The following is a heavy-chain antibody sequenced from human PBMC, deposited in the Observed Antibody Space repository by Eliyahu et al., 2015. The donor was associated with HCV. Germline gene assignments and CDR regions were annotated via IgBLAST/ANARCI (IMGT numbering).Heavy chain of an antibody. J-gene: IGHJ4*02. CDR3: ARGLVSILGATTFDY. CDR2: INPHSGGT. D-gene: IGHD1-26*01. V-gene: IGHV1-2*02. Sequence: GWINPHSGGTNYTQKLQGRVTMTRDTSINTAYMELSRMRSDDTALYFCARGLVSILGATTFDYWGQGTPVSVSS.